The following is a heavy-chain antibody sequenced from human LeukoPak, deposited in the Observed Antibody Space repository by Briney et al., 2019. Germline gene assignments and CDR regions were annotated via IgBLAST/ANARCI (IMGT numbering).Heavy chain of an antibody. Sequence: PSETLSLTCTVSGGSISSYYWSWIRQSPGKGLEWIGYIYYSGSTNYNPSLKSRVTISVDTSRNQFSLKLSSVTAADTAVYYCARALYYYFMDVWGKGTTVTVSS. V-gene: IGHV4-59*01. CDR3: ARALYYYFMDV. CDR1: GGSISSYY. J-gene: IGHJ6*03. CDR2: IYYSGST.